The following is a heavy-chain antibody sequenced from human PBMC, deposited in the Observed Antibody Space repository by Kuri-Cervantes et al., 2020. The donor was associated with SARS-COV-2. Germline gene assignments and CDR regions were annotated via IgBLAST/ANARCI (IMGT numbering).Heavy chain of an antibody. Sequence: SLKISCAASGFTFDDYAMHWVRQAPGKGLEWVSGISWISGSIGYADSVKGRFTISRDNAKNSLYLQMNSLRAEDTALYYCPKDIIAAAGMTIDYWGQGTLVTVSS. J-gene: IGHJ4*02. CDR3: PKDIIAAAGMTIDY. D-gene: IGHD6-13*01. CDR1: GFTFDDYA. V-gene: IGHV3-9*01. CDR2: ISWISGSI.